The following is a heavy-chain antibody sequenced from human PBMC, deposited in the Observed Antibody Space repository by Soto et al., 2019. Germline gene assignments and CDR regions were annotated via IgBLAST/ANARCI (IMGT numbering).Heavy chain of an antibody. CDR3: STDLRLGKNYHSNPYLDF. V-gene: IGHV3-15*01. J-gene: IGHJ4*02. Sequence: PGGSLRLSCAASGFTFSNAWMSWVRQAPGKGLEWVGRIKSKTNGGTTDYAAPVKGRFTISRDDSKNTLFLQMNSLKTEDTAVYYCSTDLRLGKNYHSNPYLDFWGRGALVTVSS. CDR2: IKSKTNGGTT. CDR1: GFTFSNAW. D-gene: IGHD3-22*01.